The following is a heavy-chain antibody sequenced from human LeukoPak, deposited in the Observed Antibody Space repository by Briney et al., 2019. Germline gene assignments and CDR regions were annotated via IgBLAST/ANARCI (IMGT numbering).Heavy chain of an antibody. J-gene: IGHJ4*02. CDR2: IWYDGSNK. D-gene: IGHD6-19*01. CDR1: GFTFSSYG. Sequence: QPGGSLRLSCAASGFTFSSYGMHWVRQAPGKGLEWVAVIWYDGSNKYYADSVKGRFTISRDNAKNSLYLQMNSLRAEDTAVYYCARVSSGWYGGPRKYFDYWGQGTLVTVSS. CDR3: ARVSSGWYGGPRKYFDY. V-gene: IGHV3-33*01.